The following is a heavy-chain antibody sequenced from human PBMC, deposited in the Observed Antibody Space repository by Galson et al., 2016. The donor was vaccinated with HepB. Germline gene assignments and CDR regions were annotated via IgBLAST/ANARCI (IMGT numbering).Heavy chain of an antibody. CDR1: GFTFSHYA. V-gene: IGHV3-23*01. J-gene: IGHJ4*02. CDR3: ARLDQGRSDYFDW. CDR2: VSGNGVST. D-gene: IGHD1/OR15-1a*01. Sequence: SLRLSCAASGFTFSHYAMSWVRQAPGKGLGCVTVVSGNGVSTDYADSVKGRFTVSRDKSKNTMFLQMNSLRAEDTAVYYCARLDQGRSDYFDWWGQGTLVTVSS.